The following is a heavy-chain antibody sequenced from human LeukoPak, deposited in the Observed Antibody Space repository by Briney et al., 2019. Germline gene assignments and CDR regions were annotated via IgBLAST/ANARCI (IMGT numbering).Heavy chain of an antibody. V-gene: IGHV4-39*01. CDR2: IYYSGST. J-gene: IGHJ4*02. D-gene: IGHD1-26*01. CDR1: GGSISSSSYY. CDR3: ARHVNGAWDIIEYYFDH. Sequence: PSETLSLTCTVSGGSISSSSYYWGWIRQPPGKGLEWIGSIYYSGSTYYNSSLKSRVTISVDTSKKQFSLKLSSVTAADTAVYYCARHVNGAWDIIEYYFDHWGQGTLVTVSS.